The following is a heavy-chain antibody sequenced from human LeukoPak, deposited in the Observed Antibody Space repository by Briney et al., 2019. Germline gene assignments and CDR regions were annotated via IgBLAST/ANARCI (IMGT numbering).Heavy chain of an antibody. CDR3: AKDHRPYDYDSSSYFRTWGYFDY. CDR1: GFTFSTYG. J-gene: IGHJ4*02. D-gene: IGHD3-22*01. Sequence: PGGSLRLSCAASGFTFSTYGMNWVRQAPGKALEWVAFIRYDGSNVYYADSVKGRFTISSDNSKNTLFLQMNSLRAEDTAVYSCAKDHRPYDYDSSSYFRTWGYFDYWGQGTLVTVSS. CDR2: IRYDGSNV. V-gene: IGHV3-30*02.